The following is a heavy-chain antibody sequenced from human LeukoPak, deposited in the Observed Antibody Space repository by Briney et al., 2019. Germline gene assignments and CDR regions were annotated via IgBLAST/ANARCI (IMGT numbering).Heavy chain of an antibody. CDR1: RGSITPYY. Sequence: PSETLSLTCTVSRGSITPYYWTWIRQPPGKGLEWVGSIYYSGSTNYNPSLESRVTISIDTSKNQFSLTLSSVTAADTAIYYCARQRHSCGRRFDYWGPGTLVTVSS. D-gene: IGHD6-19*01. CDR3: ARQRHSCGRRFDY. V-gene: IGHV4-59*01. J-gene: IGHJ4*02. CDR2: IYYSGST.